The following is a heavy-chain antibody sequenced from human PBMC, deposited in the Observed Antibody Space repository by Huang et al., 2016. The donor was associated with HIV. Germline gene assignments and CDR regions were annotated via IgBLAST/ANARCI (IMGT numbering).Heavy chain of an antibody. J-gene: IGHJ4*02. Sequence: QVQLRQWGAGLVKPSETLSLTCAVYGGSFSGSCWTWIRQSPGKGLEWIWEINQIGKPNYQPSLESRVTISTATAKNQFSLQLTSVSAADTGVYLCAREKAADSAWYGVYYFDYWGEGALVTVTS. D-gene: IGHD6-19*01. V-gene: IGHV4-34*01. CDR1: GGSFSGSC. CDR2: INQIGKP. CDR3: AREKAADSAWYGVYYFDY.